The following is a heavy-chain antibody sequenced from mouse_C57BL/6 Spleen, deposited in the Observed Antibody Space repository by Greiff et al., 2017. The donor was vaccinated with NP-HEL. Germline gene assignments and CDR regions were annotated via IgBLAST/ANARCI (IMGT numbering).Heavy chain of an antibody. CDR2: ISSGGSYT. J-gene: IGHJ2*01. CDR3: ARDGSSSYFDY. D-gene: IGHD1-1*01. V-gene: IGHV5-6*02. CDR1: GFTFSSYG. Sequence: EVKLVESGGDLVKPGGSLKLSCAASGFTFSSYGMSWVRQTPDKRLEWVATISSGGSYTYYPDSVKGRFTISRDNAKNTLYLQMSSLKSEDTAMYYCARDGSSSYFDYWGQGTTLTVSS.